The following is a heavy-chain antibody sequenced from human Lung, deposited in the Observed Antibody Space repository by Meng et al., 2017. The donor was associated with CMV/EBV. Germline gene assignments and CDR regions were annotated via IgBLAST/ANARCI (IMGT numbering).Heavy chain of an antibody. CDR3: ARDQYYYDSSGYYDY. CDR2: ISYDGSNK. D-gene: IGHD3-22*01. J-gene: IGHJ4*02. V-gene: IGHV3-30-3*01. Sequence: GESLKISCAASGFTFSSYAMHWVRQAPGKGLEWVAVISYDGSNKYYADSVKGRFTISRDNSKNTLHLQMNSLRAEDTAVYYCARDQYYYDSSGYYDYWGQGXLVTVSS. CDR1: GFTFSSYA.